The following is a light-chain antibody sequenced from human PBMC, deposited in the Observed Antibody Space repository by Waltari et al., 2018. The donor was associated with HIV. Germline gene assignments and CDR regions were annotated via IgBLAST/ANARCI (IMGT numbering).Light chain of an antibody. V-gene: IGLV1-47*01. J-gene: IGLJ3*02. Sequence: QSALPQPPSTSGTPGQTVTIPCSGSTSNTGDNYLSWYQQLPGTAPKLLIYRNSQRPSGVRDRFSGSKSGTSASLAINDLRSEDEAEYHCAAWDDSLSGWVFGGGTNLTVL. CDR1: TSNTGDNY. CDR2: RNS. CDR3: AAWDDSLSGWV.